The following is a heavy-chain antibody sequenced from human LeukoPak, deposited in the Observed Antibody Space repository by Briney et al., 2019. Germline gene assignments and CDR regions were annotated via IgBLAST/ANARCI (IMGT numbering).Heavy chain of an antibody. Sequence: GGSLRLSCAASGFTVSSNDMGWVRQAPGKGLEWVSVIYSEGSTYYADSVKGRFTISRHNSKDTLSLQMDSLRVEDTAVYYCARGRINPFDYWGQGTLVTVSS. D-gene: IGHD1-14*01. J-gene: IGHJ4*02. CDR3: ARGRINPFDY. CDR1: GFTVSSND. V-gene: IGHV3-53*04. CDR2: IYSEGST.